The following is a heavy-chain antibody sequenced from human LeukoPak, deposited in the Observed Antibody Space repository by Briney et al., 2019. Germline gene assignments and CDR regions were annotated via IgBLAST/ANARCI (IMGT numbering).Heavy chain of an antibody. V-gene: IGHV4-59*01. J-gene: IGHJ4*02. CDR3: ARSPQQLLVQFDY. Sequence: PSETLSLTCTVSGGSISNYYWSWLPQPPGKGLEWIGYVYYSGSTDYNPSLKSRVTISVDTSKNQFSLKLSSVTAADTAVYYCARSPQQLLVQFDYWGQGTLVTVSS. CDR2: VYYSGST. CDR1: GGSISNYY. D-gene: IGHD6-19*01.